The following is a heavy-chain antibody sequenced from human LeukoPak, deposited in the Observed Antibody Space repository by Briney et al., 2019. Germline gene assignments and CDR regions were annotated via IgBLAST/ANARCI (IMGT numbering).Heavy chain of an antibody. CDR2: INHRGST. CDR3: ARTKWGYCSSTSCYVGYYYYYMDV. Sequence: SETLSLTCAVYGGSFSGYYWSWIRQPPGKGLEWIGEINHRGSTNYNPSLKSRVTISVDTSKNQFSLKLSSVTAADTAVYYCARTKWGYCSSTSCYVGYYYYYMDVWGKGTTVTVSS. V-gene: IGHV4-34*01. D-gene: IGHD2-2*01. J-gene: IGHJ6*03. CDR1: GGSFSGYY.